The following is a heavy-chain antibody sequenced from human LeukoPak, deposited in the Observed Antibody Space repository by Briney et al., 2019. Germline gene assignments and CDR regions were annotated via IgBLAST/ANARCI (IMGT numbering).Heavy chain of an antibody. D-gene: IGHD3-22*01. CDR3: ARDSSGYHDY. CDR1: GGSISSVNYY. J-gene: IGHJ4*02. CDR2: IYTSGST. Sequence: PSRTLSLTCTVPGGSISSVNYYWSWIRQPAGKGLEWIGRIYTSGSTNYNPSLKSRVTISADTSKNQFSLKLSSVTAADTAVYYCARDSSGYHDYWGQGTLVTVSS. V-gene: IGHV4-61*02.